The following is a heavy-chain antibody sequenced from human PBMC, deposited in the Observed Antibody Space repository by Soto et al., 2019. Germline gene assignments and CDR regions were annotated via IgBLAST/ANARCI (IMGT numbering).Heavy chain of an antibody. D-gene: IGHD6-13*01. V-gene: IGHV1-18*01. CDR3: AGDLGSSWSEGPWFDP. CDR2: SSVYKGYT. CDR1: GYTFTNYV. Sequence: ASVKVSCKASGYTFTNYVISWVRQAPGQGLEWMGWSSVYKGYTNYAQKLQGRVTMTTDTSTSTAYMELRSLRSDDTAVYYCAGDLGSSWSEGPWFDPWGQGTLVTVSS. J-gene: IGHJ5*02.